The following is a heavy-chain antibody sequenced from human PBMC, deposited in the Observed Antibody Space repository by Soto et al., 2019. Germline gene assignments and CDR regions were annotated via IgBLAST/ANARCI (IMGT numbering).Heavy chain of an antibody. J-gene: IGHJ6*02. D-gene: IGHD6-13*01. CDR1: GGTFSSYA. V-gene: IGHV1-69*13. Sequence: RASVKVSCKASGGTFSSYAISWVRQAPGQGLEWMGGIIPIFGTANYAQKFQGRVTITADESTSTAYMELSSLRSEDTAVYYCAREGVYQGGMDVWGQGTTVTVSS. CDR3: AREGVYQGGMDV. CDR2: IIPIFGTA.